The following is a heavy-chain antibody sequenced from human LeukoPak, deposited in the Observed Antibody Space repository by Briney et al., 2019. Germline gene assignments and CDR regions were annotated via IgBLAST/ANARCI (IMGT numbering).Heavy chain of an antibody. Sequence: PGGSLRLSCAASGFTFSNHGMHWVRQAPGKGLEWVALIWYDGSNKEYAESVKGRFTISRDNSKNTLYLQMNSLRDDDTAVYYCARDQGTSTTAPKRKGRFDPWGQGTLVTVSS. J-gene: IGHJ5*02. CDR2: IWYDGSNK. V-gene: IGHV3-33*01. CDR3: ARDQGTSTTAPKRKGRFDP. D-gene: IGHD1-1*01. CDR1: GFTFSNHG.